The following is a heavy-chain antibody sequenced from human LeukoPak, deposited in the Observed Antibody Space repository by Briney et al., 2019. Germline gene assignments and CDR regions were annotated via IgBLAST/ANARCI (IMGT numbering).Heavy chain of an antibody. D-gene: IGHD2-2*01. V-gene: IGHV3-21*01. Sequence: GGSLRLSCAASEFTFSSHSMNWVRQAPGKGLEWVSSISRSGGSIYYADSLKGRFTISRDNAKNSLYLQMDSLRAEDTAVYFCARSLKVSAALDVFDIWGQGTMVTVSS. CDR3: ARSLKVSAALDVFDI. J-gene: IGHJ3*02. CDR2: ISRSGGSI. CDR1: EFTFSSHS.